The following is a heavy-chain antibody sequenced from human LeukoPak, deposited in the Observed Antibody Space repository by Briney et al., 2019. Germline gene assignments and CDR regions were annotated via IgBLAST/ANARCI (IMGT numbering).Heavy chain of an antibody. CDR2: INPNSGGT. V-gene: IGHV1-2*02. Sequence: GASVKVSCKASGYTFTGYYMHWVRQAPGQGLEWMGWINPNSGGTNYAQKFQGRVTMTRDTSISTAYMELSRLRSDDTAVYYCAAGTDKYYYYYMDVWGKGTTVTISS. CDR3: AAGTDKYYYYYMDV. D-gene: IGHD6-13*01. J-gene: IGHJ6*03. CDR1: GYTFTGYY.